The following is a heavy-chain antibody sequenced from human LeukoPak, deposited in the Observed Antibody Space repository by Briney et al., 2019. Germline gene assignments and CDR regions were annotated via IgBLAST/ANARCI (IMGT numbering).Heavy chain of an antibody. CDR2: ISWNSGSI. V-gene: IGHV3-9*01. Sequence: GGSLRLSCAASGFTFEDYAMHWVRQAPGKGLEWVSGISWNSGSIGYADSVKGRFTISRDNAKNSLYLQMNSLGAEDTALYYCAEDSSGGSQFDYWGQGTLVTVSS. CDR1: GFTFEDYA. CDR3: AEDSSGGSQFDY. J-gene: IGHJ4*02. D-gene: IGHD2-15*01.